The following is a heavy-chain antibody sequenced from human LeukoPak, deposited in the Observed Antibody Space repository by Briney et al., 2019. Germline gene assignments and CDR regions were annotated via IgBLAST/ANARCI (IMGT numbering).Heavy chain of an antibody. CDR2: ISGSGSTI. V-gene: IGHV3-48*03. J-gene: IGHJ4*02. D-gene: IGHD2-8*01. CDR3: AKDLGCSNGVCEFDC. CDR1: GFTFRSYE. Sequence: GGSLRLSCAASGFTFRSYEMTWVRQAPGKGLEWVSYISGSGSTIYYTDSVKGRFTISRDNSKNTLYLQMKSLRAEDTAVYYCAKDLGCSNGVCEFDCWGQGTLVTVSS.